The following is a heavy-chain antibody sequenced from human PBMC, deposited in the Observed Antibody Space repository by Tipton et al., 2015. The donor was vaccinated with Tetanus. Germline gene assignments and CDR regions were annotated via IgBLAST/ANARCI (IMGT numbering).Heavy chain of an antibody. CDR1: GSGVSISGTNYY. Sequence: TLSLTCTVPGSGVSISGTNYYWGWIRQPPGKGLEWIASIYYSGTTYYNPSLKGRVTISADTSKAQFSLRLNSVTAADTAIYYCTRHRRGFTNHLDTGPEDWGQGTLVTVSS. CDR3: TRHRRGFTNHLDTGPED. J-gene: IGHJ4*02. D-gene: IGHD1-14*01. CDR2: IYYSGTT. V-gene: IGHV4-39*01.